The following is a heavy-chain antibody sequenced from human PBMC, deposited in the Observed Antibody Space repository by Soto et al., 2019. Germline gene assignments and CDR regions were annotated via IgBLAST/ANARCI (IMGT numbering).Heavy chain of an antibody. CDR1: VGSISSGGYY. CDR2: IYYSGST. CDR3: ARAVDYCSSTSCYGPTMDYYYYMDV. J-gene: IGHJ6*03. D-gene: IGHD2-2*01. Sequence: SETLSLTCGVSVGSISSGGYYWSWIRQHPGKGLEWIGYIYYSGSTYYNPSLKSRVTISVDTSKNQFSLKLSSVTAADTAVYYCARAVDYCSSTSCYGPTMDYYYYMDVWGKGTTVTVSS. V-gene: IGHV4-31*11.